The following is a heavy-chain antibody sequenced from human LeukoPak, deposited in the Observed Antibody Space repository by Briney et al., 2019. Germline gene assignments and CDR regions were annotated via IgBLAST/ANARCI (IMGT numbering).Heavy chain of an antibody. CDR1: GYTFTSYD. V-gene: IGHV1-8*01. J-gene: IGHJ6*03. Sequence: ASVKVSCKASGYTFTSYDINWVRQATGQGLGWMGWMNPNSGNTGYAQKFQGRVTMTRNTSISTAYMELSSLRSEDTAVYYCARGPTVTTFHYYYMDVWGKGTTVTVSS. CDR2: MNPNSGNT. CDR3: ARGPTVTTFHYYYMDV. D-gene: IGHD4-17*01.